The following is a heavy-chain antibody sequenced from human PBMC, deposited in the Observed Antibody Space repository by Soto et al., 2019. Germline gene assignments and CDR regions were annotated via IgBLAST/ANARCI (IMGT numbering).Heavy chain of an antibody. CDR1: GYTFNSYG. V-gene: IGHV1-18*01. D-gene: IGHD6-6*01. Sequence: GAGVPVSCLASGYTFNSYGISWVRQAPGQAREWMGWISDYNGNTNYAQKLQGRVTMTADTSTSTAYMELRSLRADDTVVYYCARVLARPSGFEPWGQGTLVTVSS. CDR3: ARVLARPSGFEP. J-gene: IGHJ5*02. CDR2: ISDYNGNT.